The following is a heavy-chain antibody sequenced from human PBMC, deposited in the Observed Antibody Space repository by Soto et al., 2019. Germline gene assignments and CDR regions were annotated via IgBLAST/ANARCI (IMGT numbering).Heavy chain of an antibody. V-gene: IGHV4-38-2*01. CDR3: ARGWYHFDF. J-gene: IGHJ4*02. CDR1: VEPMTGGYY. Sequence: SETLSLTCDVSVEPMTGGYYWGWIRQSPGKGLEWIGSIYYGGTTYYNPSLRSRLAISIDTSKNQFSLRLSSVTAADKALYYCARGWYHFDFWGQGTLVTVYS. CDR2: IYYGGTT. D-gene: IGHD2-15*01.